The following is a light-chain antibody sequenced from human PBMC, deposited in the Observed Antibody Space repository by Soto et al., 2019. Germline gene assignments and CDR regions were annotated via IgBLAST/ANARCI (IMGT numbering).Light chain of an antibody. CDR3: MQATHFPRT. CDR2: KIS. CDR1: QSLVHSNGNTY. Sequence: DIEMTQTPLPSPVTLGQPASISCRSSQSLVHSNGNTYLSWLQQRPVQPPRLLIYKISNRFSGVPDRFSGSGAGTEFTTKMSRVEADDGVGYYYMQATHFPRTFGQGTKMEIK. J-gene: IGKJ1*01. V-gene: IGKV2-24*01.